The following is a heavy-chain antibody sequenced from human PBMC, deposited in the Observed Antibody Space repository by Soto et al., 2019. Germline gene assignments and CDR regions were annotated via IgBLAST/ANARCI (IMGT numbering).Heavy chain of an antibody. CDR2: IIPILGIA. V-gene: IGHV1-69*02. D-gene: IGHD4-17*01. Sequence: QVQLVQSGAEVKKPGSSVKVSCKASGGTFSSYTISWVRQAPGQGLEWMGRIIPILGIANYAQKFQGRVTITADKSTSTAYMELSSLRSEDTAVYYCAEGVTTNAEYFQHWGQGTLVTVSS. CDR3: AEGVTTNAEYFQH. J-gene: IGHJ1*01. CDR1: GGTFSSYT.